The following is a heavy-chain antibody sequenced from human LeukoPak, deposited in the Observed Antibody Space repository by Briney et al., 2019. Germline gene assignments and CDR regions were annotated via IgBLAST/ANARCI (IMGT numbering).Heavy chain of an antibody. CDR3: AKDLLLRYFDWLSRYGMDV. CDR2: ISGSGGST. Sequence: GGSLRLSCAASGFTFSSYAMSWVRQAPGKGLEWVSAISGSGGSTYYADSVKGRFTISRDNSKNTLYLQMNSLRAEDTAVYYCAKDLLLRYFDWLSRYGMDVWGQGTTVTVSS. V-gene: IGHV3-23*01. D-gene: IGHD3-9*01. J-gene: IGHJ6*02. CDR1: GFTFSSYA.